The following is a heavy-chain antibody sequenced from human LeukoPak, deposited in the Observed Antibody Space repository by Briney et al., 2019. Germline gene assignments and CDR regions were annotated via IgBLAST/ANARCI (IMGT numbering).Heavy chain of an antibody. V-gene: IGHV4-59*01. CDR2: IYYSGST. CDR1: GGSISSYY. Sequence: PSETLSLTCTVSGGSISSYYWSWIRQPPGKGLEWIGYIYYSGSTNYNPSLKSRVTISVDTSKNQFSLKLSSVTAADTAVYYCARPKLVGAISLWAFDIWGQGTMVTVSS. D-gene: IGHD1-26*01. CDR3: ARPKLVGAISLWAFDI. J-gene: IGHJ3*02.